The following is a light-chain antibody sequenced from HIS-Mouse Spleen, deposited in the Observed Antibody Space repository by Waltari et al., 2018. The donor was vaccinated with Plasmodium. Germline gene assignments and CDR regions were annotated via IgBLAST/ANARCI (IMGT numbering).Light chain of an antibody. CDR2: GAS. CDR3: QQYGSSPIT. J-gene: IGKJ5*01. Sequence: EIVLTQSPGTLSLSPGERATLSCRASQRVSSIYLAWYQQKPGQAPRLLILGASSRATGIPDRFSGSGSGTDFTLTISRLEPEDFAVYYCQQYGSSPITFGQGTRLEIK. CDR1: QRVSSIY. V-gene: IGKV3-20*01.